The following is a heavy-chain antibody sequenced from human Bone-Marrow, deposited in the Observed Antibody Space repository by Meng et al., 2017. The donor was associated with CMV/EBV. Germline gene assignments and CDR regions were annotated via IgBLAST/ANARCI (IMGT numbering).Heavy chain of an antibody. V-gene: IGHV3-30*04. Sequence: GGSLRLSCAASGFTVDDYAMHWVRQAPGKGLEWVAVTSYEGRNKYDADSVKGRFTISGDNSKNTLFLQMNSLRSEDTAVYYCARDGCSSTSSYPHFDYWGQGTLVTVSS. CDR2: TSYEGRNK. CDR1: GFTVDDYA. CDR3: ARDGCSSTSSYPHFDY. D-gene: IGHD2-2*01. J-gene: IGHJ4*02.